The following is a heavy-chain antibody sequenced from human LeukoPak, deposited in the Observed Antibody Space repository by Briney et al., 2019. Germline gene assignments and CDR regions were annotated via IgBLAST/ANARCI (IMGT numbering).Heavy chain of an antibody. CDR3: ARMLAAAGTAAMDV. Sequence: RASVKVSCKASGYTFTGYAMNWVRQAPGQGLEWMGWINTNTGNPTYAQGFTGRFVFSLDTSVSTAYLQISSLKAEDTAVYYCARMLAAAGTAAMDVWGQGTTVTVSS. D-gene: IGHD6-13*01. CDR1: GYTFTGYA. J-gene: IGHJ6*02. CDR2: INTNTGNP. V-gene: IGHV7-4-1*02.